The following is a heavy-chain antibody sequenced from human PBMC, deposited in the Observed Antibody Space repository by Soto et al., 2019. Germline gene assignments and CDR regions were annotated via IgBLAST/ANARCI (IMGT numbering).Heavy chain of an antibody. CDR1: GFSFSNAW. CDR2: IKSKTDGGTT. J-gene: IGHJ6*02. V-gene: IGHV3-15*01. D-gene: IGHD3-3*01. Sequence: GGSLRLSCSASGFSFSNAWMSWVRQAPGKGLEWVGRIKSKTDGGTTDYAAPVKGRFTISRDDAKNTLYLQMDRLKTEDTAVYFCSTVYRSTIFRYGLDVWGQGTTVTVSS. CDR3: STVYRSTIFRYGLDV.